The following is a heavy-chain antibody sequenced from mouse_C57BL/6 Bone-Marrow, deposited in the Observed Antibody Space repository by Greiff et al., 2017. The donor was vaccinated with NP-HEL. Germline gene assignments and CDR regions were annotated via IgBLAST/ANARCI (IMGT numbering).Heavy chain of an antibody. V-gene: IGHV1-55*01. J-gene: IGHJ2*01. CDR1: GYTFTSYW. Sequence: QVQLQQPGAELVKPGASVKMSCKASGYTFTSYWITWGKQRPGQGLGWIGDIYPGSGSTNYNEKFKSKATLTVDTSASTAYMQLSSLTSEDSAVYYCARYPSYYYGSGYFDYWGQGTTLTVSS. D-gene: IGHD1-1*01. CDR2: IYPGSGST. CDR3: ARYPSYYYGSGYFDY.